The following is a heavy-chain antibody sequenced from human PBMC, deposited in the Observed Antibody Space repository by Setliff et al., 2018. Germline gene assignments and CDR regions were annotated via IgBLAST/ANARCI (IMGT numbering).Heavy chain of an antibody. D-gene: IGHD2-2*01. J-gene: IGHJ3*02. CDR3: ARVLFHCSSTSCYLDAFDI. Sequence: ASVKVSCKASGYTFISYGISWVRQAPGQGLEWMGWISAYNGNTNYAQKLQGRVTMTTDTSTSTSYMALRSRRSDDTAVYYCARVLFHCSSTSCYLDAFDIWGQGTMVTVSS. CDR1: GYTFISYG. CDR2: ISAYNGNT. V-gene: IGHV1-18*01.